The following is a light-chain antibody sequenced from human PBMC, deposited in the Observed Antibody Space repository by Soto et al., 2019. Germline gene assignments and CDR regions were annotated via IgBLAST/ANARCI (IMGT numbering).Light chain of an antibody. CDR3: QQYNNYTWT. V-gene: IGKV1-5*03. CDR1: QSISSW. J-gene: IGKJ1*01. CDR2: KAS. Sequence: DIQMTQSPSTLSASVGDRVTITCRASQSISSWLAWYQQKPGKAPKLLIYKASSLESGVPSRFSGSGSGTEFTLTISSLQPDYFATYYCQQYNNYTWTFGQGTKVEIK.